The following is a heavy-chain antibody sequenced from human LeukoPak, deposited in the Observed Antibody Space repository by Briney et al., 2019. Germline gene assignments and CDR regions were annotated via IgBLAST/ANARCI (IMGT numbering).Heavy chain of an antibody. Sequence: GGSLRLSCVVSGFTVSGDYISWFRQAPGKGLEWVAVISYDGSTYYADSVKGRFTISRDLSKNTLYLQMNSLRAEDTALYYCARKYSGTNPFDYWGQGTLVTVSS. CDR3: ARKYSGTNPFDY. CDR2: ISYDGST. D-gene: IGHD1-26*01. CDR1: GFTVSGDY. J-gene: IGHJ4*02. V-gene: IGHV3-53*01.